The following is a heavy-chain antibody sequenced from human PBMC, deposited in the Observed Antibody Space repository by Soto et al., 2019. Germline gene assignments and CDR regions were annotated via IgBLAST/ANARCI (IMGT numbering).Heavy chain of an antibody. CDR3: ASRGYYFDY. CDR2: ISSSGSTI. J-gene: IGHJ4*02. CDR1: GFTFSSYE. Sequence: GGSLRLSCAASGFTFSSYEMNWVRQAPGKGLEWVSYISSSGSTIYYADSVKGRFTISRDNAKNSLYLQMNSLRAEDTAVYYCASRGYYFDYWGQGTLVTVSS. V-gene: IGHV3-48*03.